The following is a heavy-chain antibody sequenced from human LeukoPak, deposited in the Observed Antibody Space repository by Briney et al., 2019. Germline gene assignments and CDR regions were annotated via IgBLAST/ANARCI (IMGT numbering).Heavy chain of an antibody. V-gene: IGHV4-4*07. CDR2: IYTSGST. CDR3: ASYYGSGGRAFDI. D-gene: IGHD3-10*01. J-gene: IGHJ3*02. Sequence: SETLSLTCTVSGGSISSYYWSWIRQPAGKGLEWIGRIYTSGSTNYNPSLKSRVTMSVDTSKNQFSPKLSSVTAADTAVYYCASYYGSGGRAFDIWGQGTMVTVSS. CDR1: GGSISSYY.